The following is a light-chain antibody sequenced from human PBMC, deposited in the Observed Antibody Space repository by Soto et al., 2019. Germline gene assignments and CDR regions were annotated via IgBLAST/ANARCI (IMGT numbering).Light chain of an antibody. J-gene: IGKJ5*01. CDR3: QQRSNWPPIT. CDR1: QSISSN. CDR2: RAY. Sequence: EIVMTQSPATLSVSPGERATLSCRASQSISSNLAWYQQKLGQAPRLLIYRAYTRATGIPARYSGSGSGTEFTLTISSLQSEDFALYYCQQRSNWPPITVGPGTRREIK. V-gene: IGKV3-15*01.